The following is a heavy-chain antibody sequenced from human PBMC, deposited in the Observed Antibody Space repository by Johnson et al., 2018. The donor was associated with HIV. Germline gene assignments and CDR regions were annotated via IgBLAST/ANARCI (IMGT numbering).Heavy chain of an antibody. V-gene: IGHV3-53*01. CDR3: ARDRIAARLWAFDI. CDR1: GFTVSSNY. CDR2: IYSGGST. Sequence: VHLVESGGGLIQPGGSLRLSCAASGFTVSSNYMSWVRQSPGKGLEWVSVIYSGGSTYYADSVKGRFTISRDNSKNTLYLQINSLRAEDTAVYYCARDRIAARLWAFDIWGQGTMVTVSS. D-gene: IGHD6-6*01. J-gene: IGHJ3*02.